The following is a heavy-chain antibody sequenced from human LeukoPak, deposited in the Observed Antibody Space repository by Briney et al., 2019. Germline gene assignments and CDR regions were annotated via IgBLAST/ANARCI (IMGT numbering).Heavy chain of an antibody. J-gene: IGHJ4*02. D-gene: IGHD3-16*02. CDR1: GFTVSINY. Sequence: GGSLRLSCAASGFTVSINYMSWVRQAPGKGLEWVSVIYSGGSTYYADSVKGRFTISRDNSKNTLYLQMNSLRAEDTAVYYCAREPVYDYVWGSYRDYWGQGTLVTVSS. V-gene: IGHV3-53*01. CDR3: AREPVYDYVWGSYRDY. CDR2: IYSGGST.